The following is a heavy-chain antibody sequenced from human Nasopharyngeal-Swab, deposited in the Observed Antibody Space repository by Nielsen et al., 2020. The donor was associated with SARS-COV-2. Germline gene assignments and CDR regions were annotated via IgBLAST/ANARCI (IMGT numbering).Heavy chain of an antibody. CDR3: AGRGYSYGDGLFDY. CDR2: IIPIFGTA. V-gene: IGHV1-69*01. J-gene: IGHJ4*02. D-gene: IGHD5-18*01. Sequence: WVRQAPGQGLEWMGGIIPIFGTANYAQKFQGRVTITADESTSTAYMELSSLRSEDTAAYYCAGRGYSYGDGLFDYWGQGTLVTVSS.